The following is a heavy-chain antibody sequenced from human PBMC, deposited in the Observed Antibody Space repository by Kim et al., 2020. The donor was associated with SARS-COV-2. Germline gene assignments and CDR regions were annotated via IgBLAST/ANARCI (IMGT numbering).Heavy chain of an antibody. J-gene: IGHJ5*02. CDR2: IDYYGNA. Sequence: SETLSLTCTVSGASMDNNNYYWGWIRQTTGTGLEWLGTIDYYGNAYSRPFLRSRVTILIDKSKNQFSLNLASATAADTARYFCAVFYASGTFYPGENWFDRWGQGALVTVSS. V-gene: IGHV4-39*01. CDR3: AVFYASGTFYPGENWFDR. D-gene: IGHD3-10*01. CDR1: GASMDNNNYY.